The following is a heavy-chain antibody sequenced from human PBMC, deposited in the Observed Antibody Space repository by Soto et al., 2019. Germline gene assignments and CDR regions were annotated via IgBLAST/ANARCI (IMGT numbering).Heavy chain of an antibody. CDR3: ARVVNSRFDY. V-gene: IGHV3-30-3*01. D-gene: IGHD2-21*01. J-gene: IGHJ4*02. CDR1: GFTFSSYA. CDR2: ISYDGSNK. Sequence: LRLSCAASGFTFSSYAMHWVRQAPGKGLEWVAVISYDGSNKYYADSVKGRFTISRDNAKNSLFLQINSLRLEDAGVYYCARVVNSRFDYWGQATLVTVSS.